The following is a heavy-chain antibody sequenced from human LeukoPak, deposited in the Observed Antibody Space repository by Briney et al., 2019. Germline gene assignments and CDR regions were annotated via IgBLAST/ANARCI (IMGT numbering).Heavy chain of an antibody. CDR3: ARQWGDCSSTSCYSAY. J-gene: IGHJ4*02. CDR2: IYPGDSDT. CDR1: GYSFASYW. D-gene: IGHD2-2*01. V-gene: IGHV5-51*01. Sequence: GESLKISCKGSGYSFASYWIAWVRQMPGKGLEWMGIIYPGDSDTRYSPSFQGQVTISADKSISTAYLQWSSLKASDTAIYCCARQWGDCSSTSCYSAYWGQGTLVTVSS.